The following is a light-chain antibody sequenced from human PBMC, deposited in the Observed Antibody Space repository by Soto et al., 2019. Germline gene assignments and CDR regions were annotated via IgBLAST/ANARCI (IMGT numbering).Light chain of an antibody. CDR2: EVS. J-gene: IGLJ1*01. V-gene: IGLV2-8*01. CDR1: SSDIGVYNY. Sequence: QSVLTQPPSASGSPGQSVTISCTGTSSDIGVYNYVSWYQQHPGKAPKLMIYEVSKRPSGVPDRFSGSKSGNTASLTVSGLQAEDEADYCCSSYAGSNNLYVFGTGTKVTVL. CDR3: SSYAGSNNLYV.